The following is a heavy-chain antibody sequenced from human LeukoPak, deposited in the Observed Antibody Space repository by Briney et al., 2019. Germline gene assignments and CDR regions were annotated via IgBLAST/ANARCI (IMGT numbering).Heavy chain of an antibody. CDR2: ISYDGSNK. CDR1: GFTFSNYG. Sequence: PGGSLRLSCAASGFTFSNYGMHWVRQAPGKGLEWVAVISYDGSNKYYADSVKGRFTISRENSKNTLYLQMNSLRAEDTAVYYCAKDPTIAVAGSRGYYFDYWGQGTLVTVSS. CDR3: AKDPTIAVAGSRGYYFDY. J-gene: IGHJ4*02. D-gene: IGHD6-19*01. V-gene: IGHV3-30*18.